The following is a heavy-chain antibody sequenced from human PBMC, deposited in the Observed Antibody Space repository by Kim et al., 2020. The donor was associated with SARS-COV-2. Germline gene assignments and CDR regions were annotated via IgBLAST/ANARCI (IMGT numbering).Heavy chain of an antibody. J-gene: IGHJ3*02. V-gene: IGHV5-51*01. CDR1: GYSFTSYW. Sequence: GESLKISCKGSGYSFTSYWIGWVRQMPGKGLEWMRIIYPGDSDTRYSPSFQGQVTISADKSISTAYLQWSSLKASDTAMYYCARQWSDYYDSSGYGVGAFDIWGQGTMVTVSS. CDR3: ARQWSDYYDSSGYGVGAFDI. CDR2: IYPGDSDT. D-gene: IGHD3-22*01.